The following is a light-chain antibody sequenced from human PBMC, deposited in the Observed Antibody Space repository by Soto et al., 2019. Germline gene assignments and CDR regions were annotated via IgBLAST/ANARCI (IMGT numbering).Light chain of an antibody. Sequence: QSALTQPPSASGSPGQSVTISCTGTSSDVGGHNFVSWYQQHPGKAPKFLIYEVTKRPSGVPDRFSGSKSGITASLTVSGLQADDAAYYYCSAYAGNNTPVIFGGGTKVTVL. V-gene: IGLV2-8*01. J-gene: IGLJ2*01. CDR1: SSDVGGHNF. CDR3: SAYAGNNTPVI. CDR2: EVT.